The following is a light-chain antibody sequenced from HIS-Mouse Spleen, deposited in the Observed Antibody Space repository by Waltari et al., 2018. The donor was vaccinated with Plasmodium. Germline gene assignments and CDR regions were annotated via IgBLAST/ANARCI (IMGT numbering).Light chain of an antibody. CDR3: CSYAGSRMV. Sequence: QSALTQPASVSGSPGQSITISCTGTSSDVGSSNLVSWYQQHPGKAPKLMIYECSKRPSGVSKRFSGSKSGNTASLTISGLQAEDEADYYCCSYAGSRMVFGGGTKLTVL. V-gene: IGLV2-23*01. J-gene: IGLJ2*01. CDR2: ECS. CDR1: SSDVGSSNL.